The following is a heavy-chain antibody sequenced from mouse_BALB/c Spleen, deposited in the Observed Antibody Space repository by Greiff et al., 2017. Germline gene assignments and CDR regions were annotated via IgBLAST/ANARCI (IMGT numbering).Heavy chain of an antibody. J-gene: IGHJ2*01. V-gene: IGHV5-9-3*01. CDR3: ARRMGSPFAY. CDR1: GFTFSSYA. D-gene: IGHD2-3*01. CDR2: ISSGGSYT. Sequence: EVQGVESGGGLVKPGGSLKLSCAASGFTFSSYAMSWVRQTPEKRLEWVATISSGGSYTYYPDSVKGRFTISRDNAKNTLYLQMSSLRSEDTAMYYCARRMGSPFAYWGQGTTLTVSS.